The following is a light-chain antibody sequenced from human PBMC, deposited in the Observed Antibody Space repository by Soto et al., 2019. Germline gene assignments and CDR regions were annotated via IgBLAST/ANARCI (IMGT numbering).Light chain of an antibody. J-gene: IGKJ1*01. V-gene: IGKV3-15*01. CDR1: QSVNIK. CDR2: GAS. Sequence: EIVMTQSPATLSVSPGERATLSCRASQSVNIKLAWYQQKFGQAPRLLIYGASTRAAGVPARFSGSGSGTEFTLTISSLQSEDSAVYYCKQYNDAKTFGQGTKVDIK. CDR3: KQYNDAKT.